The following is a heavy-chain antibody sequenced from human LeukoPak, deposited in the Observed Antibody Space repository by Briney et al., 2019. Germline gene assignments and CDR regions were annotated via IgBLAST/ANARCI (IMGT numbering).Heavy chain of an antibody. CDR1: GGTFSSYA. Sequence: GSSVKVSCKASGGTFSSYAISWVRQAPGQGLEWMGGIIPIFGTANYAQKFQGRVTITADEPTSTAYMELSSLRSEDTAVYYCARGAAYGDYRVVDYWGQGTLVTVSS. D-gene: IGHD4-17*01. CDR2: IIPIFGTA. J-gene: IGHJ4*02. V-gene: IGHV1-69*01. CDR3: ARGAAYGDYRVVDY.